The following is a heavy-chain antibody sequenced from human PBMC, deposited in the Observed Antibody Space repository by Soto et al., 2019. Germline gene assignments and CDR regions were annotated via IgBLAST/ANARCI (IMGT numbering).Heavy chain of an antibody. D-gene: IGHD3-16*01. J-gene: IGHJ4*02. CDR3: ARAWGEAFDY. Sequence: SETLSLTCTVSGGSISSGGYYWSWIRQHPGKGLEWIGYIYYSGSTNYNPSLKSRVTISVDTSKNQFSLKLSSVTAADTAVYYCARAWGEAFDYWGQGTLVTVSS. V-gene: IGHV4-61*08. CDR1: GGSISSGGYY. CDR2: IYYSGST.